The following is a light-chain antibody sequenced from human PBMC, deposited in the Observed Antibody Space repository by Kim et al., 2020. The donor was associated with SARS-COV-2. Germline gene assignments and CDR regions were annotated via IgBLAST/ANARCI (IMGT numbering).Light chain of an antibody. Sequence: ARGQTARMTGGGNHMGRKNLHWCQQKPGQAPVVVIYRDSNRPSGIPERFSGSNSGNTATLTISRAQAGDEADYYCQVWDRSTASYVFGNGTKVTVL. CDR2: RDS. CDR1: HMGRKN. CDR3: QVWDRSTASYV. V-gene: IGLV3-9*01. J-gene: IGLJ1*01.